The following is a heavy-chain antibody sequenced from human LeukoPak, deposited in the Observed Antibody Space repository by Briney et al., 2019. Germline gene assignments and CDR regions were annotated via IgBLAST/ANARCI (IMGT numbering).Heavy chain of an antibody. CDR3: ARSSPNRADF. D-gene: IGHD2/OR15-2a*01. J-gene: IGHJ4*02. Sequence: GASVKVSCKASGGTFSSYAISWVRQAPGQGVEWMGWIDTNTGNPTYAQGFTGRFVFSSDTSVSTTYLQISNLKTEDTAMYYCARSSPNRADFWGQGTLVTVSS. V-gene: IGHV7-4-1*02. CDR2: IDTNTGNP. CDR1: GGTFSSYA.